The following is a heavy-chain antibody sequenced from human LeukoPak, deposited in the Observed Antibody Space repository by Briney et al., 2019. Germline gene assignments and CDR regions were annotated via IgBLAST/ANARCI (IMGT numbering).Heavy chain of an antibody. CDR3: ARERSSSWYELYYFDY. J-gene: IGHJ4*02. CDR2: ISSSGSTI. CDR1: GFTFSSYE. Sequence: PGGSLRLSCAASGFTFSSYEMNWVRQAPGKGLEWVSYISSSGSTIYYADSVKGRFTISRDNAKNSLYLQMNSLRAEDTAVYYCARERSSSWYELYYFDYWGQGTLVTVSS. D-gene: IGHD6-13*01. V-gene: IGHV3-48*03.